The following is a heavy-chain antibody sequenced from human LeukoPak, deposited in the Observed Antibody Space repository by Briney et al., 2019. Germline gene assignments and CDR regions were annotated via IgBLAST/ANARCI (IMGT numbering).Heavy chain of an antibody. V-gene: IGHV4-34*01. CDR1: GGSFSGYY. CDR3: ARAYGSGSYHSNWFES. D-gene: IGHD3-10*01. Sequence: PSETLSLTCAVYGGSFSGYYWTWIRQPPGKGLEWIGEINHSGSTNYNPSLKSRVTMSVDTSMNQFSLRLNSVTAADTAVYYCARAYGSGSYHSNWFESWGQGTLVIVSP. J-gene: IGHJ5*01. CDR2: INHSGST.